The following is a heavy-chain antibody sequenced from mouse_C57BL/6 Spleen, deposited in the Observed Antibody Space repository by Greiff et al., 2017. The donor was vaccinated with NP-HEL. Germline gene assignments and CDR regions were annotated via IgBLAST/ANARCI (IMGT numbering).Heavy chain of an antibody. CDR3: ARGDGYSYYFDY. J-gene: IGHJ2*01. CDR2: IYPGSGST. D-gene: IGHD2-3*01. CDR1: GYTFTSYW. Sequence: QVHVKQPGAELVKPGASVKMSCKASGYTFTSYWITWVKQRPGQGLEWIGDIYPGSGSTNYNEKFKSKATLTVDTSSSTAYMQLSSLTSEDSAVYYCARGDGYSYYFDYWGQGTTLTVSS. V-gene: IGHV1-55*01.